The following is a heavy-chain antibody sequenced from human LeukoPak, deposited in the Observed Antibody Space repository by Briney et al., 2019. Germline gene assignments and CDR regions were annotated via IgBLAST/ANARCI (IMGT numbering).Heavy chain of an antibody. D-gene: IGHD3-10*01. CDR3: ARPTILWFGTNGWFDP. V-gene: IGHV4-39*01. J-gene: IGHJ5*02. CDR1: GGSISSSIYY. Sequence: PSETLSLTCTVSGGSISSSIYYWGWIRQPPGKGLEWIGSIYYSGSTYYNPSLKSRVTISVDTSKNQFSLKLSSVTAADTAVYYCARPTILWFGTNGWFDPWGQGTLVTVSS. CDR2: IYYSGST.